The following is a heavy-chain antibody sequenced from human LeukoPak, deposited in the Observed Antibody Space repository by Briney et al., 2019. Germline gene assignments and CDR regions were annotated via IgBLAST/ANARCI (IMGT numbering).Heavy chain of an antibody. D-gene: IGHD6-13*01. CDR3: ARPNAIAAIGSYYFDY. CDR1: GFTFSDYY. J-gene: IGHJ4*02. CDR2: ISSSGSTI. Sequence: GSLRLSCAASGFTFSDYYMSWLRQAPGKGLGWVSYISSSGSTIYYADSVKGRFTISRDNAKNSLYLQMNSLRAEDTAVYYCARPNAIAAIGSYYFDYWGQGTLVTVSS. V-gene: IGHV3-11*01.